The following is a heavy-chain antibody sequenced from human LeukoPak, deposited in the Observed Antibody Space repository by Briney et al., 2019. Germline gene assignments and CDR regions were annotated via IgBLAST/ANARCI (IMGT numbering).Heavy chain of an antibody. CDR3: AKDRLWFGELLYYFDY. V-gene: IGHV3-23*01. CDR2: ISGSGGST. Sequence: TGGSLRLSCAASGFTFSGYAMNWVRQAPGKGLEWVSAISGSGGSTYYADSVKGRFTISRDNSKNTLYLQMNSLRAEDTAVYYCAKDRLWFGELLYYFDYWGQGTLVTVSS. J-gene: IGHJ4*02. CDR1: GFTFSGYA. D-gene: IGHD3-10*01.